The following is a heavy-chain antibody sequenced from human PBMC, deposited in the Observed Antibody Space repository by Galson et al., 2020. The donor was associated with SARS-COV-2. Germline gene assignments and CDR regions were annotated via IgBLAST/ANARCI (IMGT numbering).Heavy chain of an antibody. V-gene: IGHV3-23*01. CDR3: GKDRSTVAGRPLGH. Sequence: GGSLRLSCGASGFTFSSYAMSWVRQAPGKGLEWVSSIIGSGDDTYYADSVKGRFTISRDNSKNMLYLQMNNLGAEDTATYYCGKDRSTVAGRPLGHWGRGTLVTVSS. D-gene: IGHD6-19*01. J-gene: IGHJ4*02. CDR2: IIGSGDDT. CDR1: GFTFSSYA.